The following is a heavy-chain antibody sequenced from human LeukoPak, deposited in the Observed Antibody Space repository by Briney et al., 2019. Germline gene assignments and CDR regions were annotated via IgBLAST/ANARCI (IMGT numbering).Heavy chain of an antibody. CDR1: GFTFTTYA. CDR2: ISSSSSDI. CDR3: AREVDSAMVSVPLTEAFDI. Sequence: GGSLRLSCAASGFTFTTYAMTWVRQAPGKGPEWVSYISSSSSDIYYTDSVRGRFTISRDNAQNSLYLQMNSLRADDTAVYYCAREVDSAMVSVPLTEAFDIWGQETMVTVSS. J-gene: IGHJ3*02. D-gene: IGHD5-18*01. V-gene: IGHV3-21*01.